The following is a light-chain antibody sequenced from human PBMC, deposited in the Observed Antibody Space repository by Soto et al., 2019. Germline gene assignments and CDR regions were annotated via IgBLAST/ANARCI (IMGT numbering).Light chain of an antibody. CDR2: DSD. CDR1: SSNIAANS. J-gene: IGLJ1*01. V-gene: IGLV1-51*01. CDR3: GAWENSLTVYV. Sequence: VLTQPPSVSAAPGQEVTISCSGSSSNIAANSVSWYQHLPGTAPKLLIYDSDRRPSGIPARFSGSKSGTSATLGITGLQTGDEADYYCGAWENSLTVYVFGSGTKLTVL.